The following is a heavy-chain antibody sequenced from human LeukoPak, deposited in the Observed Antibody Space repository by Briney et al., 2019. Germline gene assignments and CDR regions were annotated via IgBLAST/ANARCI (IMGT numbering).Heavy chain of an antibody. CDR1: GYTFTSYG. CDR3: ARPSFHCSSTSCYTGYGMDV. D-gene: IGHD2-2*02. V-gene: IGHV1-18*01. J-gene: IGHJ6*02. CDR2: ISAYNGNT. Sequence: ASVTVSCKASGYTFTSYGINWVRQAPGQGLEWMGWISAYNGNTNYAQKLQGRVTMTTDTSTSTAYMELRSLRSDDTAVYYCARPSFHCSSTSCYTGYGMDVWGQGTTVTVSS.